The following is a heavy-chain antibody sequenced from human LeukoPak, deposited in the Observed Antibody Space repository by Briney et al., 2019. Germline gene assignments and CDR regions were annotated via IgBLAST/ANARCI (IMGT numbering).Heavy chain of an antibody. V-gene: IGHV5-51*01. J-gene: IGHJ3*02. D-gene: IGHD3-22*01. Sequence: GESLKISCKGSGYSFLDYWIGWVRQMPGKGPEWMGIIFPHDSNIIYSPSFQGQVTISVDKSISTAYVQWSSLKASDTAMYYCARQGSGDYYDSSGYYSDAFDIWGQGTMVTVSS. CDR2: IFPHDSNI. CDR3: ARQGSGDYYDSSGYYSDAFDI. CDR1: GYSFLDYW.